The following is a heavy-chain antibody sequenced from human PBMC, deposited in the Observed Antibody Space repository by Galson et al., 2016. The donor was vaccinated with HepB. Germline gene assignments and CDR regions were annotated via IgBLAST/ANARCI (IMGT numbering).Heavy chain of an antibody. CDR3: ARANGWGGNNYYGP. V-gene: IGHV1-69*13. Sequence: SVKVSCKASGGVVSSYGISWVRQAPGQGLEWVGPIFPFSGTPYHAQKLQGRVTVTADESTRTAYMELSGLRSDDTAVYYCARANGWGGNNYYGPWGQGTLVSVSS. J-gene: IGHJ5*02. CDR1: GGVVSSYG. CDR2: IFPFSGTP. D-gene: IGHD3-22*01.